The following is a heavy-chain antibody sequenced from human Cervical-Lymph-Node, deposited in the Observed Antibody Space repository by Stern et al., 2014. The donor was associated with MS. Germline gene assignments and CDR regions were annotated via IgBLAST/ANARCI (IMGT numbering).Heavy chain of an antibody. V-gene: IGHV1-69*01. Sequence: QVQLMQSGAEVKKPGSSVKVSCKASGGTFSSYAISWLRHAPGQGLEWMGGIIPIFGTANYAQKFQGRVTITADESTSTAYMELSSLRSEDTAVYYCARTYYDFWSGYYKYYYGLDVWGQGTTVTVSS. D-gene: IGHD3-3*01. CDR3: ARTYYDFWSGYYKYYYGLDV. CDR2: IIPIFGTA. CDR1: GGTFSSYA. J-gene: IGHJ6*02.